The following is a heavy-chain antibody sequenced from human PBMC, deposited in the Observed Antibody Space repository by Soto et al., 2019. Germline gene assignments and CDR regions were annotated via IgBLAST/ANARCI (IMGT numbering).Heavy chain of an antibody. J-gene: IGHJ6*02. D-gene: IGHD5-12*01. CDR1: GYIFTNYW. V-gene: IGHV5-51*01. CDR2: IYPGDSDT. Sequence: GESLKISCKGSGYIFTNYWIGWVLQLPGKGLEWMGIIYPGDSDTRYSPSIQGQVTISVGKSVSTAYLQWSSLKASDTALYYCARHPYDDYDAMYVWGQGTTVTVSS. CDR3: ARHPYDDYDAMYV.